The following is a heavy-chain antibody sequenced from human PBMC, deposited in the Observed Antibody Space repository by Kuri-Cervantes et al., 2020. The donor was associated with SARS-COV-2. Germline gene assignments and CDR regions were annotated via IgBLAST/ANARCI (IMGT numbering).Heavy chain of an antibody. D-gene: IGHD2-2*01. Sequence: GGSLRLSCEVSGFLFSASAIHWVRQASGKGLEWVGRVRGKANNYATAYAASVRDRFTISRDNSKNTLYLQMNSLRAEDTAVYYCAREGDIVVVHDAFDIWGQGTMVTVSS. V-gene: IGHV3-73*01. CDR3: AREGDIVVVHDAFDI. J-gene: IGHJ3*02. CDR2: VRGKANNYAT. CDR1: GFLFSASA.